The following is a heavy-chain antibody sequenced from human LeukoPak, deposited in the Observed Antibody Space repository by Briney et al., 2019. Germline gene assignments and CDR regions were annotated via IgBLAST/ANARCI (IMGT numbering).Heavy chain of an antibody. CDR1: GFTFSNAW. J-gene: IGHJ4*02. CDR3: TTDLPRGELRTGVGY. D-gene: IGHD2-8*02. Sequence: PGGSLRLSCAASGFTFSNAWMNWVRQAPGKGLEWVGRIKSKTDGGTTDYAAPVKGRFTISRDDSKNTLYLQMNSLKTEDTAVYYCTTDLPRGELRTGVGYWGQGTLVTVSS. V-gene: IGHV3-15*07. CDR2: IKSKTDGGTT.